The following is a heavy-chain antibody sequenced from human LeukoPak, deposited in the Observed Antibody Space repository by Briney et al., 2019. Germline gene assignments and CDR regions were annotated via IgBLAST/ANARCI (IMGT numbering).Heavy chain of an antibody. J-gene: IGHJ4*02. D-gene: IGHD1-26*01. CDR2: ISAYNGNT. V-gene: IGHV1-18*01. CDR3: ARAPGGATQSIKDY. CDR1: GYTFTSYG. Sequence: VASVKVSCKASGYTFTSYGISWVRQAPGQGLEWMGWISAYNGNTNYAQKLQGRVTMTTDTSTSTAYMELRSLRSDDTAVYYCARAPGGATQSIKDYWGQGTLVTVSS.